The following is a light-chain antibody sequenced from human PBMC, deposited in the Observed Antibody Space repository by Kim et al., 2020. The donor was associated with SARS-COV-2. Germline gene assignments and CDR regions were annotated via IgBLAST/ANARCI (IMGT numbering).Light chain of an antibody. CDR2: AAS. J-gene: IGKJ1*01. CDR1: QDISNY. CDR3: QKCGSAPWT. Sequence: DIQMTQSPSSLSASVGDRVTITCRASQDISNYLAWFQLKPGKAPKLLIYAASALQPGVPSRFSGSGSGTDFTLTVTSLQPEDVATYYCQKCGSAPWTFGQGTKVEI. V-gene: IGKV1-27*01.